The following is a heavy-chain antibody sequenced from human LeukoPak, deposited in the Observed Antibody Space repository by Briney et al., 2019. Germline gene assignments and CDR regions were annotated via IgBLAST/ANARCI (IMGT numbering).Heavy chain of an antibody. CDR2: ISGSGGST. CDR1: GFTFSDFY. J-gene: IGHJ4*02. V-gene: IGHV3-23*01. CDR3: ARDWVEYYYDSSGYYYLDY. Sequence: RPGGSLRLSCAASGFTFSDFYMTWIRQAPGKGLEWVSAISGSGGSTYYADSVKGRFTISRDNSKNTLYLQMNSLRAEDTAVYYCARDWVEYYYDSSGYYYLDYWGQGTLVTVSS. D-gene: IGHD3-22*01.